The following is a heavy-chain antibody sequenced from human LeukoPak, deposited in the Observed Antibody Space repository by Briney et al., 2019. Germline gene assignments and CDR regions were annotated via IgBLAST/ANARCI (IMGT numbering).Heavy chain of an antibody. V-gene: IGHV6-1*01. CDR3: AREGVLSRQHGFWSGSNWFDP. CDR2: TYYRSKWYN. J-gene: IGHJ5*02. D-gene: IGHD3-3*01. Sequence: SQTLSLTCAISGDSVSSNSAAWNWIRQSPSRGLEWLGRTYYRSKWYNDYAVSAKSRITINPDTSKNQFSLQLNSVTPEDTAVYYCAREGVLSRQHGFWSGSNWFDPWGQGTLVTVSS. CDR1: GDSVSSNSAA.